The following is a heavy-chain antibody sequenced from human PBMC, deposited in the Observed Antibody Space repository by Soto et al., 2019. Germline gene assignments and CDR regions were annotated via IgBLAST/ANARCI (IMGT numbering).Heavy chain of an antibody. V-gene: IGHV3-23*01. CDR2: ISGSGGST. CDR3: AKDLKWLRFGTVDV. CDR1: GFTFSSYA. J-gene: IGHJ6*02. D-gene: IGHD5-12*01. Sequence: EVQLLESGGGLVQPGGSLRLSCAASGFTFSSYAMSWVRQAPGKGLEWVSAISGSGGSTYYADSVKGRVTISRDNSKNTLYLQMNSLRAEDTAVYYCAKDLKWLRFGTVDVWGQGTTVTVSS.